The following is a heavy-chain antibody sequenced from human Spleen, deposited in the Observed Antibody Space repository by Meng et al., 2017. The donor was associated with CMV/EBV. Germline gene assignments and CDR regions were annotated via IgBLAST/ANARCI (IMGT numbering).Heavy chain of an antibody. CDR2: IIPVRGSA. Sequence: SVKVSCKASGGVFRSYTISWVRQAPGQGLEWMGGIIPVRGSANYAQKFQGRVTITRDESTRTAYMELSSLRSEDTAVYYCARDRSLYYHGSGTYYTLDYWGQGTLVTVSS. D-gene: IGHD3-10*01. V-gene: IGHV1-69*16. CDR1: GGVFRSYT. CDR3: ARDRSLYYHGSGTYYTLDY. J-gene: IGHJ4*02.